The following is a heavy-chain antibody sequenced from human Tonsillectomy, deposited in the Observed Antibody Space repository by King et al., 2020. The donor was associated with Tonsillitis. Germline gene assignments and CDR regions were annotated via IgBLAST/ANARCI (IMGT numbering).Heavy chain of an antibody. CDR3: ARVQVATNDAFDI. J-gene: IGHJ3*02. CDR1: GGSFNSYY. CDR2: INHSGST. V-gene: IGHV4-34*01. D-gene: IGHD5-12*01. Sequence: VQLQQWGAGLLKPSETLSLTCAVYGGSFNSYYWSWIRQPPGKGLEWIGEINHSGSTNYNPSLKSRVTISVDTYKNQFSLKLSSVTAADTAVYYCARVQVATNDAFDIWGQGTMDTVSS.